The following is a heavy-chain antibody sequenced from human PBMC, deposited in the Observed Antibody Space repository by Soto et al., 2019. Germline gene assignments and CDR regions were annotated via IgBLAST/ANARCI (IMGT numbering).Heavy chain of an antibody. CDR1: GFTFSDYY. V-gene: IGHV3-11*01. CDR2: INSSGSTI. J-gene: IGHJ4*02. D-gene: IGHD5-12*01. Sequence: GGSLRLSCAASGFTFSDYYMSWIRQAPGKGLEWVSYINSSGSTIYYADSVKGRFTISRDNAKNSLYLQMNSLRAEDTAVYYCARGIVATISFFAHFDYWGQGTLVTVSS. CDR3: ARGIVATISFFAHFDY.